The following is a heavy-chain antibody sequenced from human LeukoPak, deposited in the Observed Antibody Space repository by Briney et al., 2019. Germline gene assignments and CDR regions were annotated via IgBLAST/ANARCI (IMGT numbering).Heavy chain of an antibody. CDR1: GFTFSTDV. J-gene: IGHJ4*02. Sequence: GGSLRLSCAASGFTFSTDVMSWVRQAPGKGLECVSAISGSGGNTYYADSVKGRFTISRDNSKNMLYLQMNSLRAEDTAVYYCAKAGYSSSFTDHWGQGTLVTVSS. CDR3: AKAGYSSSFTDH. D-gene: IGHD6-13*01. CDR2: ISGSGGNT. V-gene: IGHV3-23*01.